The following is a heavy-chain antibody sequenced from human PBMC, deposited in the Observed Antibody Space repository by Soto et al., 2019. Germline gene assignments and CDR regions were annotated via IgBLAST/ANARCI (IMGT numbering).Heavy chain of an antibody. D-gene: IGHD2-2*02. CDR3: ARGVYCSSTNCYTDYFQH. CDR2: INHYGST. CDR1: GGSFSGYY. Sequence: PSETLSLTCAVYGGSFSGYYRSWIRQPPGKGLEWIGEINHYGSTNYNPSLKSRVTISVDTSKNQFSLKLNSVTAADTAVYYCARGVYCSSTNCYTDYFQHWGQGTLVTVSS. V-gene: IGHV4-34*01. J-gene: IGHJ1*01.